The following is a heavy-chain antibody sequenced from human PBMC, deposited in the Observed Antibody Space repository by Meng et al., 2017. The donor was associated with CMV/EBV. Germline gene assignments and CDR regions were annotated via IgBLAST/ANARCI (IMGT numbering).Heavy chain of an antibody. D-gene: IGHD3-22*01. CDR3: ARAHYDSSGYYDFDY. CDR1: GSPFTGYY. CDR2: INPNSGGT. J-gene: IGHJ4*02. Sequence: SGSPFTGYYMRWVRPAPGQGLGWMGWINPNSGGTNYAQKFQGRVTMTRDTSISTAYMELSRLRSDDTAVYYCARAHYDSSGYYDFDYWGQGTLVTVSS. V-gene: IGHV1-2*02.